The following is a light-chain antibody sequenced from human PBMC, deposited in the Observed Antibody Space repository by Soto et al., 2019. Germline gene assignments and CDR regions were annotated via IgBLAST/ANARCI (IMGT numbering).Light chain of an antibody. CDR2: GAS. Sequence: EIVLTQSPGTLSLSPGERATLSCRASQSVSSSYLAWYQQKPGQAPRLLIYGASSRATGIPARFRGSGSETYFTLTSSRLELEDFALYYWQQYGSSPLTFGGGTKVEIK. CDR3: QQYGSSPLT. J-gene: IGKJ4*01. V-gene: IGKV3-20*01. CDR1: QSVSSSY.